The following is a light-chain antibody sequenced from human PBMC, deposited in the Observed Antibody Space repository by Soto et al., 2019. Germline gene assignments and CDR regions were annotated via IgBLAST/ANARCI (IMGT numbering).Light chain of an antibody. V-gene: IGLV2-23*03. J-gene: IGLJ2*01. CDR2: EGS. Sequence: QSALTQPASVSGSPGQSITISCTGTSSDVGSYNLVSWYQQHPGKAPKLMIYEGSKRPSGVSNRFSGSKSDNTASLTISGLQAEDEADYYCCSYAGSSTFHVVFGGGTKVTVL. CDR3: CSYAGSSTFHVV. CDR1: SSDVGSYNL.